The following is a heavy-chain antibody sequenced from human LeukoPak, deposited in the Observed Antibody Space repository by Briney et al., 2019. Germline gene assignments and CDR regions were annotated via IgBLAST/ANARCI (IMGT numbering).Heavy chain of an antibody. J-gene: IGHJ4*02. Sequence: SVKVSCKASGFTFTRSAVQWVRQARGQGLECIGWIVVGSGNTNYAQKFQERVTITRDMSTSTAYMELSSLRSEDTAVYYCAAARGATIELLDYWGQGTLVTVSS. V-gene: IGHV1-58*01. D-gene: IGHD5-12*01. CDR3: AAARGATIELLDY. CDR1: GFTFTRSA. CDR2: IVVGSGNT.